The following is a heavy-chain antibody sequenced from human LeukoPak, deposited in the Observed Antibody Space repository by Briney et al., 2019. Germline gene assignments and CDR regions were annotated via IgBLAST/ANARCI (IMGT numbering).Heavy chain of an antibody. CDR2: ISANGGST. J-gene: IGHJ4*02. CDR3: AIGARFVLVPAAMYY. V-gene: IGHV3-64*04. CDR1: GFSFSSYS. D-gene: IGHD2-2*01. Sequence: GGSLRLSCSASGFSFSSYSMDWVRQAPGKGLEYVSGISANGGSTYYADSVKGRFTISRDNSKNTLYLQMNSLRAEDTAVYYCAIGARFVLVPAAMYYWGQGTLVTVSS.